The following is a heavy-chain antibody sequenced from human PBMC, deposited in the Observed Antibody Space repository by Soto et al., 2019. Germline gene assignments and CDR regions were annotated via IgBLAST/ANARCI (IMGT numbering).Heavy chain of an antibody. CDR3: ARDKRTPLVVVTYPYYYGMDV. D-gene: IGHD2-21*02. CDR2: ISANYGTT. Sequence: GASVKVSCKASGGTFSSYAISWVLQAPGQGVEWMGWISANYGTTNYAQKLQGRVTMTADTSTSTAYMELRSLRSDDTAVYYCARDKRTPLVVVTYPYYYGMDVWGQGTTVTVSS. CDR1: GGTFSSYA. J-gene: IGHJ6*02. V-gene: IGHV1-18*01.